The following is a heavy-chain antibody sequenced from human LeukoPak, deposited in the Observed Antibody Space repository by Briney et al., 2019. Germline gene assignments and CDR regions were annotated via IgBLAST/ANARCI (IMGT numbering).Heavy chain of an antibody. J-gene: IGHJ4*02. D-gene: IGHD4/OR15-4a*01. CDR1: GGSISSYY. CDR3: ARIPPYGDIDY. V-gene: IGHV4-34*01. Sequence: SETLSLTCTVSGGSISSYYWSWIRQPPGKGLEWIEEINHSGSTNYNPSLKSRVTISIDTSKNQFSLKLTSVTAADTAVYYCARIPPYGDIDYWGQGVLVTVSS. CDR2: INHSGST.